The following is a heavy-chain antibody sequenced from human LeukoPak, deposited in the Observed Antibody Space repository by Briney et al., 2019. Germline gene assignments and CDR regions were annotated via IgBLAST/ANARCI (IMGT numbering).Heavy chain of an antibody. CDR3: ARDPLVGARSGYYNTDV. Sequence: ASVKVSCKASGYSFTSYYMHWVRQATGQGLEWMGIMNPSGGSTTFAQKFQGRVTLTRDTSTSTVYMELSSLRAEDTAVYYCARDPLVGARSGYYNTDVWGKGTTVTVSS. D-gene: IGHD1-26*01. J-gene: IGHJ6*03. V-gene: IGHV1-46*01. CDR1: GYSFTSYY. CDR2: MNPSGGST.